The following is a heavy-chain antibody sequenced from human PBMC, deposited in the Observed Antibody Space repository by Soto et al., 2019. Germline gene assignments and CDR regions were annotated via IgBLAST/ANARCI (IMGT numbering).Heavy chain of an antibody. CDR1: GFTFSSYS. CDR2: ISSSSNYI. V-gene: IGHV3-21*01. D-gene: IGHD1-26*01. CDR3: ARVGFTQGVNYYFDF. J-gene: IGHJ4*02. Sequence: EVQLVESGGGLVQPGESLRLSCAASGFTFSSYSINWVRQAPGKGLEWVSSISSSSNYIYYADSLKGRFTISRDNAKNSLYLQMNSLRAEDTAVYFCARVGFTQGVNYYFDFWGQGPLVTVSS.